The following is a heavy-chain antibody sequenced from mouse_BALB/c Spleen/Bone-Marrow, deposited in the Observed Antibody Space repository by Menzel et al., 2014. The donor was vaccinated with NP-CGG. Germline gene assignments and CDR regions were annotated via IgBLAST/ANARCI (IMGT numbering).Heavy chain of an antibody. CDR2: ISSGGST. J-gene: IGHJ2*01. CDR1: GFTFSSYA. V-gene: IGHV5-6-5*01. Sequence: DVQLVESGGGLVKPGGSLKFSCAASGFTFSSYAMSWVRRTPEKRLEWVASISSGGSTYYPDSVKGRFTISRDNARNILYLKMSSLRSEDTAMYYCARGIDYWGQGTTLTVSS. CDR3: ARGIDY.